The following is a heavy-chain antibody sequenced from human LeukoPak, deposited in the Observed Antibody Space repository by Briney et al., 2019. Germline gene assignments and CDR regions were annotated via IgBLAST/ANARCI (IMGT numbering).Heavy chain of an antibody. CDR1: GASISGYY. CDR3: AGSGWSFDAFDF. V-gene: IGHV4-59*08. Sequence: PSETLSLTCTVSGASISGYYWSWIRQPPGKGLEWIRNIHYSGGTNYSPSLKSRLTMSVDTSKNRFSLRLSSLTAADTAVYFCAGSGWSFDAFDFWGQGTMVTVSS. D-gene: IGHD6-19*01. J-gene: IGHJ3*01. CDR2: IHYSGGT.